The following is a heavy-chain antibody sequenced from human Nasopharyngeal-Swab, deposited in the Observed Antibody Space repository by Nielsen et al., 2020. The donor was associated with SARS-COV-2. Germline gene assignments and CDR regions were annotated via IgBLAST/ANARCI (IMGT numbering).Heavy chain of an antibody. CDR2: INHRGST. D-gene: IGHD2-2*03. V-gene: IGHV4-34*01. CDR3: ARGGCGYCSSTSCYTFDY. J-gene: IGHJ4*02. Sequence: WIRQRPGKGLEWIGVINHRGSTNYNPPLKSRVTISVETSKNQFSLKLSSVTAADTAVYYCARGGCGYCSSTSCYTFDYWGQGTLVTVSS.